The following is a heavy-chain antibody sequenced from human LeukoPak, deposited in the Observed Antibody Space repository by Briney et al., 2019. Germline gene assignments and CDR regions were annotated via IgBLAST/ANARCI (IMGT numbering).Heavy chain of an antibody. CDR1: GYTFTSYY. J-gene: IGHJ4*02. CDR2: INPSGGST. Sequence: ASVKVSCKASGYTFTSYYMHWVRQAPGQGLEWMGIINPSGGSTSYAQKFQGRVTMTRDTSTSTVYMELSSLRSEDTAVYYCAREGPSDLWSGYFSYWGQGTLVTVSS. V-gene: IGHV1-46*01. CDR3: AREGPSDLWSGYFSY. D-gene: IGHD3-3*01.